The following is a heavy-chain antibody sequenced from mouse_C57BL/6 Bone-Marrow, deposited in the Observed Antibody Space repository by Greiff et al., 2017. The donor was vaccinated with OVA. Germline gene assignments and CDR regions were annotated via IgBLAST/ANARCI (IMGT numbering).Heavy chain of an antibody. CDR1: GYTFTNYW. V-gene: IGHV1-63*01. CDR3: ARGGTTMVAAMDY. D-gene: IGHD2-2*01. Sequence: QVQLQQSGAELVRPGTSVKMSCKASGYTFTNYWIGWAKQRPGHGLEWIGDIYPGGGYTNYNEKFKGKATLTADTSSSTAYMQLSSLTSEDSAIYYCARGGTTMVAAMDYWGQGTSVTVSS. J-gene: IGHJ4*01. CDR2: IYPGGGYT.